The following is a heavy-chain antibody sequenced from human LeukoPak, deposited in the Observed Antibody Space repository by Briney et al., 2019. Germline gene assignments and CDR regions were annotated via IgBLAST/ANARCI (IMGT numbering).Heavy chain of an antibody. D-gene: IGHD6-13*01. CDR3: AREETAAGTFEYFDY. CDR1: GYTFTGYY. V-gene: IGHV1-2*02. CDR2: INPNSGGT. J-gene: IGHJ4*02. Sequence: VASVKVSCKASGYTFTGYYMHWVRQAPGQGLEWMGWINPNSGGTNYAQKFQGRVTMTRDTSTSTAYMELSRLRSDDTAVYYCAREETAAGTFEYFDYWGQGTLVTVSS.